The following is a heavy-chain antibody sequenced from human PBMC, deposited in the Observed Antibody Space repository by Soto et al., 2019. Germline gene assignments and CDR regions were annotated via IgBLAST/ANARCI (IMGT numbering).Heavy chain of an antibody. Sequence: ASETLSLTCAVYGGSFSGYYWSWIRQPPGKGLEWIGEINHSGSTNYNPSLKSRVTISVDTSKNQFSLKLSSVTAADTAVYYCARENYGGNSGGLDYWGQGTLVTVSS. CDR2: INHSGST. V-gene: IGHV4-34*01. CDR3: ARENYGGNSGGLDY. D-gene: IGHD4-17*01. CDR1: GGSFSGYY. J-gene: IGHJ4*02.